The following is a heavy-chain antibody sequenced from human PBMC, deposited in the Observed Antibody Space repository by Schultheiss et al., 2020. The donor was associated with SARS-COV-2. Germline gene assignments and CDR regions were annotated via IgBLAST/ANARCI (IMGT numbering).Heavy chain of an antibody. Sequence: GGSLRLSCAASGFTFSSYAMHWVRQAPGKGLEWVAVISYDGSNKYYADSVKGRFTISRDNSKNTLYLQMNSLKTEDTAVYYCTTVAWGGYWGQGTLVTVSS. J-gene: IGHJ4*02. V-gene: IGHV3-30*04. CDR2: ISYDGSNK. D-gene: IGHD3-16*01. CDR1: GFTFSSYA. CDR3: TTVAWGGY.